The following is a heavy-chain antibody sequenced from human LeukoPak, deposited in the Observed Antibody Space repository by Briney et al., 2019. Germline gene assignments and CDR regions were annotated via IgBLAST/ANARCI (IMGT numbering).Heavy chain of an antibody. D-gene: IGHD3-3*01. CDR3: ARHLGITIFGVVRPFYYYGMDV. V-gene: IGHV5-51*01. J-gene: IGHJ6*02. CDR2: IYPGDSDT. CDR1: GYSFTSYW. Sequence: GGSLKISCKGSGYSFTSYWIGWVRQMPGKGLEWMGIIYPGDSDTRYSSSFQGQVTISADKSISTAYLQWSSLKASDTAMYYCARHLGITIFGVVRPFYYYGMDVWGQGTTVTVSS.